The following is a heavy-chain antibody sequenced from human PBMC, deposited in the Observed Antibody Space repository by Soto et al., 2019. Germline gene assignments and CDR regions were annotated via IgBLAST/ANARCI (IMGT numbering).Heavy chain of an antibody. V-gene: IGHV4-30-2*01. J-gene: IGHJ4*02. D-gene: IGHD3-10*01. Sequence: SETLSLTCAVSGGSISSGGYSWSWIRQPPGKGLEWIGYIYHSGSTYYNPSLKSRVTISVDRSKNQFSLKLSSVTAADTAVYYCARGHMVRGVIIGGLDYWGQGTRVTVS. CDR2: IYHSGST. CDR3: ARGHMVRGVIIGGLDY. CDR1: GGSISSGGYS.